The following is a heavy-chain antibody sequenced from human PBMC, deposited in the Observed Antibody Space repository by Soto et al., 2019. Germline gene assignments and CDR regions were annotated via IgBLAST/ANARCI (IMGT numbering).Heavy chain of an antibody. CDR3: ATQCYGSSGYYLYSFEL. V-gene: IGHV3-23*01. J-gene: IGHJ4*02. CDR2: RNGNCGST. D-gene: IGHD3-22*01. Sequence: PVGTLRLSCAASGVTLVTYAMSWVRQAPGQGLEWVSARNGNCGSTYYAASVKGRLTISRDSSKNTLFLQRTSLGTEDTAVYYCATQCYGSSGYYLYSFELWGQGTLDTVSS. CDR1: GVTLVTYA.